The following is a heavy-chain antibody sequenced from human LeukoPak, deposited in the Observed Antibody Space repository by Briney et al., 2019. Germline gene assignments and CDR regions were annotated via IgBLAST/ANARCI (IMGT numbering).Heavy chain of an antibody. D-gene: IGHD2-15*01. CDR3: ARGHCSGGSCYWLRWFDP. CDR2: ISAYNGNT. CDR1: GYTFTSYG. J-gene: IGHJ5*02. Sequence: ASVKVSCKASGYTFTSYGISWVRQAPGQGLEWMGWISAYNGNTNYAQKLQGRVTMTTDTSTSTAYMELRSLRSDDTAVYYCARGHCSGGSCYWLRWFDPWGQGTLVTVSS. V-gene: IGHV1-18*01.